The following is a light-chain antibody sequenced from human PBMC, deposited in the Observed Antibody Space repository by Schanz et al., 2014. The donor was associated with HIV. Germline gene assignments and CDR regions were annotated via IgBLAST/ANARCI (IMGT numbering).Light chain of an antibody. V-gene: IGKV1-39*01. CDR1: QSISSY. CDR3: QETYTTPSIA. CDR2: ATS. Sequence: DIQMTQSPSSLSASVGDRVTISCRASQSISSYLNWYQQKPGKAPKLLIYATSSLQNGVPSRFSGSGSGTDFSLTISGLQPEDFGSYYCQETYTTPSIAFGQGTRLEIK. J-gene: IGKJ5*01.